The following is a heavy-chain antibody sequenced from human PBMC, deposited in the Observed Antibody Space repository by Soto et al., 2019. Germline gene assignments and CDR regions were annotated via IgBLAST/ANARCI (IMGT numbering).Heavy chain of an antibody. CDR3: ARDILAGLNAFDI. CDR1: GFTVSSNY. CDR2: IYSGGST. J-gene: IGHJ3*02. D-gene: IGHD3-9*01. V-gene: IGHV3-66*01. Sequence: GGSLRLSCAASGFTVSSNYMSWVRQAPGKGLEWVSVIYSGGSTYYADSVKGRFTISRDNSKNTLYLQMNSLRAEDTAVYYCARDILAGLNAFDIWGQGTMVTVSS.